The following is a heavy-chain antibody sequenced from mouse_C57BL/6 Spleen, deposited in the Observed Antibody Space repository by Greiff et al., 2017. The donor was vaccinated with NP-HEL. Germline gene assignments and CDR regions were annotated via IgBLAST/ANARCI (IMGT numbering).Heavy chain of an antibody. V-gene: IGHV1-80*01. J-gene: IGHJ2*01. CDR2: IYPGDGDT. Sequence: QVQLQQSGAELVKPGASVKISCKASGYAFSSYWMNWVKQRPGKGLEWIGQIYPGDGDTNYNGKFKGKATLTADKSSRTADMQLSSLTSEDSAVYFCARSGYDYDFDDWGQGTTLTVST. CDR1: GYAFSSYW. D-gene: IGHD2-4*01. CDR3: ARSGYDYDFDD.